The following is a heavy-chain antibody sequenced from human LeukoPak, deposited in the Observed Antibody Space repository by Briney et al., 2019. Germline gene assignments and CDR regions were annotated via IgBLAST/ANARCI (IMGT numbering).Heavy chain of an antibody. V-gene: IGHV4-38-2*01. J-gene: IGHJ5*02. D-gene: IGHD3-10*01. Sequence: PSETLSLTCAVSGYSISSGYYWGWIRQPPGKGLEWIGSIYHSGSTYYNPSLKSRVTISVDTSKNQFSLKLSSVTAADTAVYYCARGLLRQILMSPYGSGSPNWFDPWGQGTLVTVSS. CDR1: GYSISSGYY. CDR3: ARGLLRQILMSPYGSGSPNWFDP. CDR2: IYHSGST.